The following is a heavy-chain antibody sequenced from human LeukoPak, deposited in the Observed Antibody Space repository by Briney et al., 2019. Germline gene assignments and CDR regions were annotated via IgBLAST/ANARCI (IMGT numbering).Heavy chain of an antibody. D-gene: IGHD2-2*01. V-gene: IGHV1-3*01. Sequence: ASVKVSCKASGYTFTSYAIHWVRQAPGQRLEWMGWINAGGNTKYSQKFQDRVTITRDTSASTAYMELSILRSEDTAVYYCARDAGPAAFDYWGQGTLVTVSS. J-gene: IGHJ4*02. CDR1: GYTFTSYA. CDR3: ARDAGPAAFDY. CDR2: INAGGNT.